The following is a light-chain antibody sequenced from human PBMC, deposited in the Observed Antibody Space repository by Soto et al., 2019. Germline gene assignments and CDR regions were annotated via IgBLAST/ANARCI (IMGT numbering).Light chain of an antibody. CDR2: AAS. J-gene: IGKJ5*01. V-gene: IGKV1-12*01. CDR3: QQANSFPIT. CDR1: QGISSY. Sequence: QMNQSPSSVSASVGYRVTITCRASQGISSYLAWYQQKPGKAPKLLIYAASNLQSGVPSRFSGSGFGTDFTLTIGSLQPEDVATYYCQQANSFPITFGQGTRLEIK.